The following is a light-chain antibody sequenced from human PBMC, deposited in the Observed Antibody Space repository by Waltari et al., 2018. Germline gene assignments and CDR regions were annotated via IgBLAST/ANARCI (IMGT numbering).Light chain of an antibody. CDR1: QSLLYYSNNKNY. Sequence: DIVMTQSPDSLAVSLGERATINCKSSQSLLYYSNNKNYLAWYQHKAGHPPKLLIYLASTRESGVPYRFSGSGSGTDFTLTISSLQAEDVAVYYCQQYYSTPPVTFGQGTKLEIK. CDR2: LAS. V-gene: IGKV4-1*01. J-gene: IGKJ2*01. CDR3: QQYYSTPPVT.